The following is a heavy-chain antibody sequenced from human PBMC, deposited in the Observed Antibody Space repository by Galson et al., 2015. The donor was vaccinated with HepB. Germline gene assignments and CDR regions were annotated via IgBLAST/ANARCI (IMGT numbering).Heavy chain of an antibody. J-gene: IGHJ4*02. CDR2: INPSGGST. CDR3: ARVGTTPMVALFDF. D-gene: IGHD5-18*01. CDR1: GGTFSSYA. Sequence: SVKVSCKASGGTFSSYAISWVRQAPGQGLEWMGIINPSGGSTTYAQKFQGRVTMTRDTSTSTVYLELSSLRSEDTAVYYCARVGTTPMVALFDFWGQGTLVTVSS. V-gene: IGHV1-46*01.